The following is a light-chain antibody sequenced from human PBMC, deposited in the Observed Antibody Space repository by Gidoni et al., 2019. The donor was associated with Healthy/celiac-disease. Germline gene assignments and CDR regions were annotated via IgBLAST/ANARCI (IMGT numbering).Light chain of an antibody. CDR2: DAS. Sequence: EIVLTQSPATLSLSPGERATLSCRASQSVSSYLAWYQQKPGQAPRLLIYDASNRATGIPARFSGSGSGTDFTLTISSLEPEDFAVYYCQQRSNWPLLITFXXXTRLEIK. CDR1: QSVSSY. CDR3: QQRSNWPLLIT. V-gene: IGKV3-11*01. J-gene: IGKJ5*01.